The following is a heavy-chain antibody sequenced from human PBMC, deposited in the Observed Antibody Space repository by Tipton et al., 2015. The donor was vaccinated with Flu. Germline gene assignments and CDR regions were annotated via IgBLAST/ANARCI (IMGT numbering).Heavy chain of an antibody. CDR2: TYYRSKWYN. J-gene: IGHJ5*02. CDR3: ARDGYDILTGYYSSNWFDP. D-gene: IGHD3-9*01. V-gene: IGHV6-1*01. CDR1: GDSVSSNSAA. Sequence: GLVKPSQTLSLTCAISGDSVSSNSAAWNWIRQSPSRGLEWLGRTYYRSKWYNDYAVSVKSRITINPDTSKNQFSLQLNSVTPEDTAVYYCARDGYDILTGYYSSNWFDPWGQGTLVTVSS.